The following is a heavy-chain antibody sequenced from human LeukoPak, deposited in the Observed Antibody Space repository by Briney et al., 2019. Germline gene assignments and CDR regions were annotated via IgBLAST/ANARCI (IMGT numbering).Heavy chain of an antibody. V-gene: IGHV4-38-2*02. CDR1: GFSISNDYY. J-gene: IGHJ4*02. CDR3: ARGKAYSGSYYGIYDY. CDR2: IYHSGTT. Sequence: PSETLSLTCTGSGFSISNDYYWTWLRQPPGRGLEWIGGIYHSGTTYYNPSLRGRVSISLDTSKTQFSLKLSSVTAADTAVYYCARGKAYSGSYYGIYDYWGQGTLVTVSS. D-gene: IGHD1-26*01.